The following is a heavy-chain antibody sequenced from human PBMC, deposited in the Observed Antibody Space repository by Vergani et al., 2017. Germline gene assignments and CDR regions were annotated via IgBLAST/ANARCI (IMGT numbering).Heavy chain of an antibody. D-gene: IGHD4-17*01. V-gene: IGHV1-18*01. CDR1: GYTFTSYS. Sequence: QVQLVQSGSELKKPGASVKVSCKASGYTFTSYSISWVRQAPGQGLEWMGWISTHNGNTNYAQKLQGRVTMTTDTSTSTAYMDLRSLRYDDTAVYFCARGREILRATFDYWGQGTLVTVSS. CDR2: ISTHNGNT. CDR3: ARGREILRATFDY. J-gene: IGHJ4*02.